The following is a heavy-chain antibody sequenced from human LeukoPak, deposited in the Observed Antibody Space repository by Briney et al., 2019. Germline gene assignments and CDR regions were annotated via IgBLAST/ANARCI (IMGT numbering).Heavy chain of an antibody. CDR1: GGTFSSYA. CDR2: IIPILGIA. V-gene: IGHV1-69*04. D-gene: IGHD5-24*01. CDR3: ARDLQVYWFDP. Sequence: SVKVSCKASGGTFSSYAISWVRQAPGQGLEWMGRIIPILGIANYAQKFQGRVTITADKSTSTAYMELSSLRSEDTAVYYRARDLQVYWFDPWGQGTLVTVSS. J-gene: IGHJ5*02.